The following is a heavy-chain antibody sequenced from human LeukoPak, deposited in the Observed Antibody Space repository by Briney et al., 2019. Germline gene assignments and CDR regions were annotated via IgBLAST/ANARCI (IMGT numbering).Heavy chain of an antibody. D-gene: IGHD3-22*01. V-gene: IGHV1-2*02. CDR3: AREKPGFYYDSSGGLDY. CDR1: GYTFTGYY. CDR2: INPNSGGT. J-gene: IGHJ4*02. Sequence: ASVKVSCKASGYTFTGYYMHWVRQAPGQGLEWMGWINPNSGGTNYAQKFQGRVTMTRDTSISTAYMELSRLRSDDTAVYYCAREKPGFYYDSSGGLDYWGQGTLVTVSS.